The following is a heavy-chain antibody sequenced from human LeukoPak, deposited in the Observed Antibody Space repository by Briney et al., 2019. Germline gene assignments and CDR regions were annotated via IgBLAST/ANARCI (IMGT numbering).Heavy chain of an antibody. D-gene: IGHD2-2*01. CDR3: ARDSLEIVVVPAASDVGYYYMDV. J-gene: IGHJ6*03. Sequence: SVKVSCKASGGTFSSYAISWVRQAPGQGLEWMGVIIPIFGTANYAQKFQGRVTITADESTSTVYMELSSLRSEDTAAYYCARDSLEIVVVPAASDVGYYYMDVWGKGTTVTVSS. V-gene: IGHV1-69*13. CDR2: IIPIFGTA. CDR1: GGTFSSYA.